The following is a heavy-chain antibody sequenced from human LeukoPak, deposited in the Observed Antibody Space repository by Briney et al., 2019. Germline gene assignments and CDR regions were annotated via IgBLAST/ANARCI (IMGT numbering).Heavy chain of an antibody. J-gene: IGHJ4*02. CDR3: ATTERGASTYFDY. CDR1: GFTFSNFA. V-gene: IGHV3-23*01. Sequence: GGSLRLSCAASGFTFSNFAMSWVRQAPGKGLEWVSSINFRGGTTYYADSVKGRFTISRDNSKNTLYLQMNSLRAEDTAVYYCATTERGASTYFDYWGQGTLVTVSS. D-gene: IGHD1-26*01. CDR2: INFRGGTT.